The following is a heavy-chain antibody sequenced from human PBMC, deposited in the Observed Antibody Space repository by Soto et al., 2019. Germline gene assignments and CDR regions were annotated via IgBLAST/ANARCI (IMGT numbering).Heavy chain of an antibody. D-gene: IGHD2-21*01. CDR2: ISYDGSNK. J-gene: IGHJ4*02. CDR3: AREDVVY. Sequence: PGGSLRLSCAASGFTFSSYAMHWVRQAPGKGLEWVAVISYDGSNKYYADSVKGRFTISRDNSKNTLYLQMNSLRAEDTAVYYCAREDVVYWGQGTLVTVSS. V-gene: IGHV3-30-3*01. CDR1: GFTFSSYA.